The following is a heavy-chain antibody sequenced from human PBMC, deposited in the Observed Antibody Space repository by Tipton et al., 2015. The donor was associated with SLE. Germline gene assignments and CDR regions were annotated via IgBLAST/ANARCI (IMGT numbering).Heavy chain of an antibody. CDR1: GGSFSGYY. V-gene: IGHV4-34*01. CDR2: INHSGST. CDR3: ARGPRASIAARKAFDI. Sequence: LRLSCAVYGGSFSGYYWSWIRQPPGKGLEWIGEINHSGSTNYNPSLKSRVTISVDTSKNHFSLKLSSVTAADTAVYYCARGPRASIAARKAFDIWGQGTMVTVSS. D-gene: IGHD6-6*01. J-gene: IGHJ3*02.